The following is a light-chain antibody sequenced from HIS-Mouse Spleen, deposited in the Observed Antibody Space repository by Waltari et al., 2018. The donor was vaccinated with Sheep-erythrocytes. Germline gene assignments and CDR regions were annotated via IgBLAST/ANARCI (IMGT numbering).Light chain of an antibody. CDR3: QQYGSSRQQTFT. Sequence: EIVLTQSPGTPSLSPGERATLPCRASQSVSSSYLAWYQQKPGQAPRLLIYGASSRATGIPDRFSGSGSGTDFTLTISRLEPEDFAVYYCQQYGSSRQQTFTFGPGTKVDIK. J-gene: IGKJ3*01. CDR2: GAS. V-gene: IGKV3-20*01. CDR1: QSVSSSY.